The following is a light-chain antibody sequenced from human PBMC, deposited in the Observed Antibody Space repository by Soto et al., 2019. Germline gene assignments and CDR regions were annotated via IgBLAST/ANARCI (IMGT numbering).Light chain of an antibody. CDR1: SSNIEYIN. Sequence: QSVLTQPPSVSAAPGQKVTFSCSGNSSNIEYINVSWYHHLPGTAPQLPIYDNNQRPSEIPDRFSGSKSGTSATLDITGLQTGDEAFYYCGTWDNSLSAVVFGGGTQLTVL. CDR3: GTWDNSLSAVV. J-gene: IGLJ2*01. CDR2: DNN. V-gene: IGLV1-51*01.